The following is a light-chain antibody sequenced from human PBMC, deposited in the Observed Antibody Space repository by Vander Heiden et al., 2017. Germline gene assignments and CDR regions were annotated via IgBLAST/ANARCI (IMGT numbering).Light chain of an antibody. CDR2: GAS. CDR1: QSVSAN. V-gene: IGKV3-15*01. J-gene: IGKJ2*01. CDR3: QQYDNWRYT. Sequence: IVMTQSPVILSVSPGEGATLSCRASQSVSANLAWYQLKPGQAPRLLIYGASTRATGIPARFSGSGSGTQFTLTISSLQSEDFAVYYCQQYDNWRYTFGQGTKLEIK.